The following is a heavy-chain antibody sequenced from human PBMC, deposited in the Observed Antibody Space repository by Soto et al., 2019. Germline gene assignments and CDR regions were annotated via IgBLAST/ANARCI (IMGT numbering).Heavy chain of an antibody. Sequence: EVQLLESGGGLVQPGGPLRLSCAASGFTFSSYAMSWVRQAPGKGLEWVSAISGSGGSTYYADSVKGRFTISRDNSKNTLYLQMNSLRAEDTAVYYCAKDIIVVVPAAMDYYGMDVWGQGTTVTVSS. CDR1: GFTFSSYA. D-gene: IGHD2-2*01. J-gene: IGHJ6*02. CDR2: ISGSGGST. V-gene: IGHV3-23*01. CDR3: AKDIIVVVPAAMDYYGMDV.